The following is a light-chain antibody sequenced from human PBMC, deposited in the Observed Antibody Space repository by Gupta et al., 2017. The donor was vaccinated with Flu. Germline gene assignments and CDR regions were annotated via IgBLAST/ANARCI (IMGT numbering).Light chain of an antibody. V-gene: IGLV1-44*01. Sequence: QSGLTQPPSASGTPGQRVTLSCSGSSSNIGSNTVNWYQQLPGTAPKLLIYSNNQRPSGVSDRFSGSNSGTSASLAISGLQSEHEADYYCATWDDNLNGPVFGGGTKLTVL. CDR2: SNN. CDR1: SSNIGSNT. J-gene: IGLJ3*02. CDR3: ATWDDNLNGPV.